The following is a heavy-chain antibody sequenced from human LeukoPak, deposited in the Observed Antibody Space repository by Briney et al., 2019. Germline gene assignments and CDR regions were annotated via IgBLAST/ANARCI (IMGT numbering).Heavy chain of an antibody. CDR2: MNPNNGNT. V-gene: IGHV1-8*02. CDR3: VRDGEGAAISVNYWFDP. Sequence: ASVKVSCKASGYTFTSYGISWVRQASGQGLEWMGWMNPNNGNTGYAQKFQGRVTMTRDTSISTAYMELRGLRSEDTAVYYCVRDGEGAAISVNYWFDPWGQGTLVTVSS. J-gene: IGHJ5*02. CDR1: GYTFTSYG. D-gene: IGHD2-2*02.